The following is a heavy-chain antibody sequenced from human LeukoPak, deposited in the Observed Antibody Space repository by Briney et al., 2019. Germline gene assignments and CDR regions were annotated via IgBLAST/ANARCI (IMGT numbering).Heavy chain of an antibody. CDR3: AKDNIINYYGSGSYYIPNWFDP. V-gene: IGHV3-30*02. D-gene: IGHD3-10*01. CDR2: IRYDGSNK. Sequence: PGGSLRLSCAASGFTFSSYAMGWVRQAPGKGLEWVAFIRYDGSNKYYADSVKGRFTISRDNSKNTLYLQMNSLRAEDTAVYYCAKDNIINYYGSGSYYIPNWFDPWGQGTLVTVSS. CDR1: GFTFSSYA. J-gene: IGHJ5*02.